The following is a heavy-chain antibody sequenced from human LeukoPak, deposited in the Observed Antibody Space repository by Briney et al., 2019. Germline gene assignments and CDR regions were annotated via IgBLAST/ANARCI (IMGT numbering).Heavy chain of an antibody. CDR2: INWNGGST. J-gene: IGHJ4*02. Sequence: GGPLRLSCAASGFTFDDYGMSWVRQAPGKGLEWVSGINWNGGSTGYADSVKGRFTISRDNAKNSLYLQMNSLRAEDTALYYCARGPSYDFWSGYYYYFDYWGQGALVTVSS. CDR3: ARGPSYDFWSGYYYYFDY. CDR1: GFTFDDYG. V-gene: IGHV3-20*04. D-gene: IGHD3-3*01.